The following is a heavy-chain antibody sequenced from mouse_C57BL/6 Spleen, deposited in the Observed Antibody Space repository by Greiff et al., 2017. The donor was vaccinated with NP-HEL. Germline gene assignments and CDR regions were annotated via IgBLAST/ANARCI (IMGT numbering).Heavy chain of an antibody. V-gene: IGHV5-4*03. CDR1: GFTFSSYA. D-gene: IGHD2-4*01. Sequence: EVMLVESGGGLVKPGGSLKLSCAASGFTFSSYAMSWVRQTPEKRLEWVATISDGGSYTYYPDNVKGRFTISRDNAKNNLYLQMSHLKSEDTAMYYCARGDYDGDYWGQGTTLTVSS. CDR2: ISDGGSYT. CDR3: ARGDYDGDY. J-gene: IGHJ2*01.